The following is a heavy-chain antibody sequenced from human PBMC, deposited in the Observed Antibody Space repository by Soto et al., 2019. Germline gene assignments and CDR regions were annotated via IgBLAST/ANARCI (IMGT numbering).Heavy chain of an antibody. D-gene: IGHD3-22*01. J-gene: IGHJ4*02. V-gene: IGHV1-69*06. CDR3: AINYYDSSGYPPPDY. Sequence: SVKVSCKASGGTFSSYAISWVRQAPGQGLEWMGGIIPIFGTANYAQKFQGRVTITADKSTSTAYMELSSLRSEDTAVYYCAINYYDSSGYPPPDYWGQGTLVTVYS. CDR1: GGTFSSYA. CDR2: IIPIFGTA.